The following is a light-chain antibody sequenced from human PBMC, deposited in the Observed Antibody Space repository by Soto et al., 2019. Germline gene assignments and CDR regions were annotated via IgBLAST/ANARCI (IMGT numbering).Light chain of an antibody. CDR2: DAS. CDR1: QSVSSY. V-gene: IGKV3-11*01. CDR3: QQRYNGLT. Sequence: EIVLTQSPATLSLSPGERATLSCRASQSVSSYLVWYQQKPGQAPRLLIYDASNRATGVPARFSGSGSGTDFPLTISSLEPEDFAVYYCQQRYNGLTFGGGTKVEIK. J-gene: IGKJ4*01.